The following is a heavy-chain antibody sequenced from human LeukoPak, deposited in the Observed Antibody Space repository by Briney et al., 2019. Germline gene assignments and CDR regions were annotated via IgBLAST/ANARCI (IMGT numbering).Heavy chain of an antibody. V-gene: IGHV3-7*01. Sequence: GGSLRLSCAASGFAFSDSWMTWIRQAPGKGLEWVAFIKGDGSAKKYVDSVKGRFTISRDNAKNSLFLQMNSLRAEDTAVYCCAKVPRQHDNWFDPWGQGTLVTVSS. CDR1: GFAFSDSW. CDR2: IKGDGSAK. D-gene: IGHD6-13*01. CDR3: AKVPRQHDNWFDP. J-gene: IGHJ5*02.